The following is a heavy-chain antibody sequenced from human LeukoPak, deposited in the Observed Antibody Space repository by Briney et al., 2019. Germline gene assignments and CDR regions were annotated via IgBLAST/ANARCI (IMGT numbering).Heavy chain of an antibody. J-gene: IGHJ5*02. D-gene: IGHD4-17*01. Sequence: SETLSLTCTVYWSWIRQPPGKGLEWIGYIYYSGSTNYNPSLKSRVTISVDTSKNQFSLKLSSVTAADTAVYYCATTVVTFAWGQGTLVTVSS. CDR2: IYYSGST. V-gene: IGHV4-59*01. CDR3: ATTVVTFA.